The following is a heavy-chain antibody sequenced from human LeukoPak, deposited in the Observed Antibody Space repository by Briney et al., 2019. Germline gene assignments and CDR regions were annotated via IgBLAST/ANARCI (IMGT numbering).Heavy chain of an antibody. CDR1: GYSFTSYW. D-gene: IGHD1-1*01. CDR3: AYLERARGVGFDP. CDR2: IYPGDSDT. V-gene: IGHV5-51*01. Sequence: GESLKISCKGSGYSFTSYWIGWVRQMPGKGLEWMGIIYPGDSDTRYSPSFQGQVTISADKSISTAYLQWSSLKASDTAMYYCAYLERARGVGFDPWGQGTLVTVSS. J-gene: IGHJ5*02.